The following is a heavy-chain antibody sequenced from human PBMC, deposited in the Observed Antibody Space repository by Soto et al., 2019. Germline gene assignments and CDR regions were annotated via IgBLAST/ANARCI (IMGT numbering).Heavy chain of an antibody. CDR2: IIPVFHTA. V-gene: IGHV1-69*01. J-gene: IGHJ4*02. CDR1: GGLFSSYP. Sequence: QEQLVQSGAEVKKPGSSVKVSCKAAGGLFSSYPISWVRQVPGQGLEWMGGIIPVFHTAYYTKRFQGRVTITADDSTNTAYVVLSSLRAEDTAIYYCARCGRGYTWFNEFWGQGTLGHRLL. CDR3: ARCGRGYTWFNEF. D-gene: IGHD3-22*01.